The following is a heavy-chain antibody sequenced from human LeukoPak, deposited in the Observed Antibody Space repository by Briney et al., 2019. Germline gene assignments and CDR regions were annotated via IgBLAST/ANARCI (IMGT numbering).Heavy chain of an antibody. CDR3: ARDPLAYDSSGYYQPPDY. CDR2: IWSDAINK. Sequence: GGSLRLSCAASGFTFSSYGMRWVRQAPVKGLEWVAIIWSDAINKYYADSVKGRFTISRDNSKNTLYLQMNSLKAEDTAVYYCARDPLAYDSSGYYQPPDYWGQGTLVTVSS. V-gene: IGHV3-33*01. CDR1: GFTFSSYG. J-gene: IGHJ4*02. D-gene: IGHD3-22*01.